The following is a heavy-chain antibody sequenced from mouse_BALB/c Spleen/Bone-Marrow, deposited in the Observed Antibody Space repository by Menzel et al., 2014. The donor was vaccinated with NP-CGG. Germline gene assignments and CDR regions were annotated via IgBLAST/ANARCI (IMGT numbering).Heavy chain of an antibody. Sequence: EVHLVESGPGLVKPSPSLSLTCTVTGYSITSDYAWNWIRQFPGNKLEWMGYISYSGSTSYNPSLKSRISITRDTSKNQSFLQLNSVTTEDTATYYCARDYFDYWGQGTTLTVSS. V-gene: IGHV3-2*02. CDR3: ARDYFDY. CDR2: ISYSGST. J-gene: IGHJ2*01. CDR1: GYSITSDYA.